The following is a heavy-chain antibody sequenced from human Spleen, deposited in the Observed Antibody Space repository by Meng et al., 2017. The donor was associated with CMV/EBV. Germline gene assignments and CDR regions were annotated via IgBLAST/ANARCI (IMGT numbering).Heavy chain of an antibody. V-gene: IGHV1-18*01. Sequence: ASVKVSCKASGYSFTTYGITWVRQAPGLGLEWMGWVYPYNGNTNYAQSLQGRVTMTTDTSTSTAYMELRSLKSDDTAVYYCAKDYNFLIDYWGQGTLVTVSS. D-gene: IGHD3-10*01. CDR3: AKDYNFLIDY. CDR1: GYSFTTYG. CDR2: VYPYNGNT. J-gene: IGHJ4*02.